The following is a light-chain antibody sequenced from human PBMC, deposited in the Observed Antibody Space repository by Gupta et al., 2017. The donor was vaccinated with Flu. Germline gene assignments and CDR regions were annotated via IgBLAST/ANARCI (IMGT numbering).Light chain of an antibody. J-gene: IGKJ1*01. V-gene: IGKV3D-20*01. CDR2: DGS. CDR1: QSVSSNY. Sequence: DTVVTHSPATLSLSPGERANLSCGTSQSVSSNYVAWYQQKTGLAPRLLIYDGSTRATGIPDRFIGSGSGTDVTLTISRLEPEDFAVYYCQPYGISPRMFGQGTKVDFK. CDR3: QPYGISPRM.